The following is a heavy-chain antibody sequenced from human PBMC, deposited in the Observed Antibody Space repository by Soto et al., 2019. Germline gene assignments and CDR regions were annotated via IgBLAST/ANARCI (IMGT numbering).Heavy chain of an antibody. V-gene: IGHV4-31*03. Sequence: QVQLQESGPGLVKPSQTLSLTCTVSGGSINSDYYYWSWIRQHQGKGLEWIVSVSYTGHTYYSPSLRSRLTMSIDTTKTQFSLKLTSLTPADTAVDYCAKIRRVVGELASVFDSWGQGTLVTVSS. CDR1: GGSINSDYYY. CDR3: AKIRRVVGELASVFDS. J-gene: IGHJ4*02. D-gene: IGHD3-10*01. CDR2: VSYTGHT.